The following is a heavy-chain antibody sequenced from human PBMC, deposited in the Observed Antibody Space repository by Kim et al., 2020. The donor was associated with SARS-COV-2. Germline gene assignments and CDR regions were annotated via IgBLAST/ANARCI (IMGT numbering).Heavy chain of an antibody. D-gene: IGHD4-17*01. CDR3: ATQDYGDYAGAFDI. J-gene: IGHJ3*02. V-gene: IGHV3-30*04. CDR1: GFTFSSYA. Sequence: GGSLRLSCAASGFTFSSYAMHWVRQAPGKGLEWVAVISYDGSNKYYADSVKGRFTISRDNSKNTLYLQMNSLRAEDTAVYYCATQDYGDYAGAFDIWGQGTMVTVSS. CDR2: ISYDGSNK.